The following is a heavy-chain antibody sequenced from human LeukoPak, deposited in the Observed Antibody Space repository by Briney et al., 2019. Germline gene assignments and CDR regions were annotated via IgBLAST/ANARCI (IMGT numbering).Heavy chain of an antibody. CDR3: ARLSSHYGDYKVDP. CDR2: INPNSGKT. J-gene: IGHJ5*02. V-gene: IGHV1-8*02. D-gene: IGHD4-17*01. Sequence: ASVKVSCKASGYTFTAYYMHWVRQAPGQGLEWMGWINPNSGKTGYAQKFQGRVTMTTDTSANTAYMDLSSLRSEDTAVYYCARLSSHYGDYKVDPWGQGTLVTVPS. CDR1: GYTFTAYY.